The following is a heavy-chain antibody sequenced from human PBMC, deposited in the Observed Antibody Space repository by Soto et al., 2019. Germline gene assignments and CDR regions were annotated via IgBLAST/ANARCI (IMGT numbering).Heavy chain of an antibody. CDR1: GYTFRSYA. V-gene: IGHV1-3*01. J-gene: IGHJ4*02. CDR2: INAGNGKT. CDR3: ARDEDY. Sequence: QVHLVQSGAEVKKPGASVKVSCMASGYTFRSYAMHWVRQAPGQRLEWMGWINAGNGKTKYSQNFQGRVTITRDTSASTAYMELRSLRSDDTAVYYCARDEDYWGQGTLVIVSS.